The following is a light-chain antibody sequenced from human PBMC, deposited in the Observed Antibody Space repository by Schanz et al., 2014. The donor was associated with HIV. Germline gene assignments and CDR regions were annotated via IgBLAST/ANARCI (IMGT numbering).Light chain of an antibody. CDR1: SSNIGSNT. J-gene: IGLJ2*01. CDR2: SNT. CDR3: ATWDVSLNGPV. Sequence: QSVLTQPPSASGTPGQRVIISCSGSSSNIGSNTVNWYHQFPGTAPKLLMYSNTKRPSGVPDRFSGSKSGTSASLAISGLQSEDEADYYCATWDVSLNGPVFGGGTKLTVL. V-gene: IGLV1-44*01.